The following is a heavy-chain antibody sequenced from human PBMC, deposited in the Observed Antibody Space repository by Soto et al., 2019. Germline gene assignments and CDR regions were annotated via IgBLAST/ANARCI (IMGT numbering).Heavy chain of an antibody. CDR1: GGTFGNHA. CDR3: VREAGYTYGYVFDY. V-gene: IGHV1-69*01. J-gene: IGHJ4*02. Sequence: QVQLVQSGAEVKKPGSSVKVSCKASGGTFGNHAISWVRQAPGQGLEGLGGIIPVLGVGDNAQNFQGRVTITADASTSTAYLELSSLRSEDTALYYCVREAGYTYGYVFDYWGQGTLVTVSS. D-gene: IGHD5-18*01. CDR2: IIPVLGVG.